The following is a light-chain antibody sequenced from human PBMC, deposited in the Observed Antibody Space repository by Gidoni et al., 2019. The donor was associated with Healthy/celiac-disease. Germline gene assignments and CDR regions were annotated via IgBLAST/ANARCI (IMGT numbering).Light chain of an antibody. CDR2: AAS. CDR1: QLISSY. Sequence: DIQMTQSPSSLSASVGDRVNITCRASQLISSYLNWYQPKPGKAPKLLIYAASSFQSGAQSSFSGIESVTIFPLTIISLQPKKFATFYCQQSYSTPVTFGQGTKVEIK. V-gene: IGKV1-39*01. J-gene: IGKJ1*01. CDR3: QQSYSTPVT.